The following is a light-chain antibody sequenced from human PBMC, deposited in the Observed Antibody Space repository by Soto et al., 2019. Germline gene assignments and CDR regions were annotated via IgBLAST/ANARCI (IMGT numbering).Light chain of an antibody. CDR3: LLSVSGAWV. CDR2: DTT. Sequence: QAVVTQEPSLTVSPGGTVTLTCGSSTGAVTSGHYPYWFQQKPGQAPRTLLYDTTNKHSWTPSRFSGYLLGGKAALTLSGAQPEDVAGYYCLLSVSGAWVFGGGTKLTVL. CDR1: TGAVTSGHY. V-gene: IGLV7-46*01. J-gene: IGLJ3*02.